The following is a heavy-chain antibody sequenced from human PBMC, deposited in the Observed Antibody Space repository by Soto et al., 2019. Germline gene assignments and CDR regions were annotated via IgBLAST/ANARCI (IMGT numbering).Heavy chain of an antibody. D-gene: IGHD3-3*01. CDR2: ANPNSGNT. J-gene: IGHJ5*02. Sequence: ASVKVSCKASGYTFTSDDINWVRQASGQGLEWMGWANPNSGNTGYAQKFQGRVTITADESTSTAYMELSSLRSEDTAVYYCARDLKVYTIHPGGFDPWGQGTLVTVSS. CDR3: ARDLKVYTIHPGGFDP. V-gene: IGHV1-8*01. CDR1: GYTFTSDD.